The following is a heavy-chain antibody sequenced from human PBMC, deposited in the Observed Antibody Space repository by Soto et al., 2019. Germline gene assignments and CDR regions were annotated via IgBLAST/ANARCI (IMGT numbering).Heavy chain of an antibody. V-gene: IGHV3-53*01. D-gene: IGHD3-10*01. J-gene: IGHJ6*02. CDR2: IYSGGST. CDR3: ARVGLGSPLQDYYYYYGMDV. CDR1: GFTVSSNY. Sequence: GGSLRLSCAASGFTVSSNYMSWVRQALGKGLEWVSVIYSGGSTYYADSVKGRFTISRDNSKNTLYLQMNSLRAEDTAVYYCARVGLGSPLQDYYYYYGMDVWGQGTTVTVSS.